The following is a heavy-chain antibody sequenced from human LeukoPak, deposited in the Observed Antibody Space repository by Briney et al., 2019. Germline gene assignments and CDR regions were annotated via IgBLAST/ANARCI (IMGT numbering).Heavy chain of an antibody. D-gene: IGHD4-17*01. CDR2: IYYSGST. Sequence: PSETLSLTCTVSGGSISSYYWSWIRQPPGKGLEWIGYIYYSGSTYYNPSLKSRVTISVDTSKNQFSLKLSSVTAADTAVYYCARAYGDYARAYFDYWGQGTLVTVSS. V-gene: IGHV4-59*12. J-gene: IGHJ4*02. CDR3: ARAYGDYARAYFDY. CDR1: GGSISSYY.